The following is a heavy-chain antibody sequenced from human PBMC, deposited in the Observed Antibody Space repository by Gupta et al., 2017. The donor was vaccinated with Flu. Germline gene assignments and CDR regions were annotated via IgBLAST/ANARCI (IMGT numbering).Heavy chain of an antibody. CDR2: IYWNDDK. CDR3: AHRRGSTYYYAMDV. D-gene: IGHD2-15*01. CDR1: GFSLTTTGVG. Sequence: QITLKESGPTLVKSTQTLTLTCTFSGFSLTTTGVGVGWVRQPPGKALEWLALIYWNDDKRYSPSLKTRLTITKDTSKNQVVLTMTDMDPVDTATYYCAHRRGSTYYYAMDVWGQGTTVTVSS. J-gene: IGHJ6*02. V-gene: IGHV2-5*01.